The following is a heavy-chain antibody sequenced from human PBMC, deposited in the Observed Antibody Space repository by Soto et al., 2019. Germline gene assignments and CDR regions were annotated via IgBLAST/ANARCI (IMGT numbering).Heavy chain of an antibody. CDR1: GFTVSSKY. Sequence: EVQLVESGGGLVQPGGSLRLSCAASGFTVSSKYMSWVRQAPGKGLEWVSLIQSGGPTYYADSVKGRFTISRDTSENTVHLQMDSLRAGDTAVYYCARDAVLCDGGRCYGVPLDVWGTCTTVTVSS. V-gene: IGHV3-66*01. J-gene: IGHJ6*04. CDR2: IQSGGPT. D-gene: IGHD2-15*01. CDR3: ARDAVLCDGGRCYGVPLDV.